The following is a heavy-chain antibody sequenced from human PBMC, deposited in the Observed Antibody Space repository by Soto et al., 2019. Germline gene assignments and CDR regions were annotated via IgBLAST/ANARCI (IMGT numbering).Heavy chain of an antibody. J-gene: IGHJ3*02. Sequence: GESLKISCKGSGYSFTSYWIGWVRQMPGKGQEWMGIIYPGDSDTRYSPSFQGYVTISADKSISTAYLQWSSLKASDTAMYYCAIYYYDSSGYPNFAFDIWGQGTMVTVSS. V-gene: IGHV5-51*01. CDR2: IYPGDSDT. CDR1: GYSFTSYW. D-gene: IGHD3-22*01. CDR3: AIYYYDSSGYPNFAFDI.